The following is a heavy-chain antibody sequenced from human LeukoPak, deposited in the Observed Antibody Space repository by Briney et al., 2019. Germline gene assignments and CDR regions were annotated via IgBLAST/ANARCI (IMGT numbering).Heavy chain of an antibody. CDR3: ARTEEGSGSTHFDY. CDR1: GFTVSSNY. Sequence: GGSLGPSCAASGFTVSSNYMSWVRQAPGKGLEWVSVIYSGGSTYYADSVKGRFTISRDNSKNTLYLQMNSLRAEDTAVYYCARTEEGSGSTHFDYWGQGTLVTVSS. V-gene: IGHV3-53*01. D-gene: IGHD3-10*01. J-gene: IGHJ4*02. CDR2: IYSGGST.